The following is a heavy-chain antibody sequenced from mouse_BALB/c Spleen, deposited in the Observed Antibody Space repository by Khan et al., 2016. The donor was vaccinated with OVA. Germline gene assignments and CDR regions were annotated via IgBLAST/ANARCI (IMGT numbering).Heavy chain of an antibody. J-gene: IGHJ4*01. Sequence: EVQLQESGPDLVKPSQSLSLTCTVTGYSITSGYSWHWIRQFPGNQLEWMGYIYYSGSINYNPYLKSRISITRDTSKNQFFLQLNAVATEDTATYYCARDGNYMDYWGQGTSVTVAS. CDR1: GYSITSGYS. CDR3: ARDGNYMDY. CDR2: IYYSGSI. D-gene: IGHD2-1*01. V-gene: IGHV3-1*02.